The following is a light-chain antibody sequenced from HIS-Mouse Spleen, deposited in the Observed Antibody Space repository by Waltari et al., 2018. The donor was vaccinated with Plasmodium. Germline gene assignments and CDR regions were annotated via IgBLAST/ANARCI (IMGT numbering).Light chain of an antibody. J-gene: IGLJ3*02. CDR2: EDS. CDR1: ALPKKY. V-gene: IGLV3-10*01. Sequence: SYELTQPPSVSVSPGQTARITCSGDALPKKYAYWDQQKSVQDPVLFIYEDSKRPSGIPEGFSGSSSGTMATLTISGAQVEDEADYYCYSTDSSGNHRVFGGGTKLTVL. CDR3: YSTDSSGNHRV.